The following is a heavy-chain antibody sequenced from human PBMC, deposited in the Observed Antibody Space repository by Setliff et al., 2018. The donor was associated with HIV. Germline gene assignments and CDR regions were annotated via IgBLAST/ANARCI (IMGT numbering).Heavy chain of an antibody. V-gene: IGHV4-39*01. CDR2: FYYSGNT. D-gene: IGHD6-25*01. Sequence: PSETLSLTCTVSGGSISSSNYYWGWIRQPPGKGLEWIGSFYYSGNTYYNPSLKSRVSISVDTSKNQFSLKLRSVTAADSAVYYCARRPTQYSSGWYFDLWGRGTLVTVSS. J-gene: IGHJ2*01. CDR1: GGSISSSNYY. CDR3: ARRPTQYSSGWYFDL.